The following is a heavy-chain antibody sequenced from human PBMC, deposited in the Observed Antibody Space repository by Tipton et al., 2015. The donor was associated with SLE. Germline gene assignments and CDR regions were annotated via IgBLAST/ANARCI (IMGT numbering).Heavy chain of an antibody. V-gene: IGHV4-34*01. CDR2: INHSGST. CDR3: ARQPIAAAGTSNYFDY. D-gene: IGHD6-13*01. CDR1: GGSFSGYY. Sequence: LRLSCAVYGGSFSGYYWSWIRQPPGKGLEWIGEINHSGSTNYNPSLKSRVTISVDTSKNQFSLKLSSVTAADTAVYYCARQPIAAAGTSNYFDYWGQGTLVTVSS. J-gene: IGHJ4*02.